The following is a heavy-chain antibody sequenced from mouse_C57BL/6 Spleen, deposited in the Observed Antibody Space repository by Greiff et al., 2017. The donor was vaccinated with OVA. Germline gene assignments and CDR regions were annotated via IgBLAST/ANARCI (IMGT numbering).Heavy chain of an antibody. V-gene: IGHV1-19*01. CDR2: INPYNGGT. D-gene: IGHD1-1*01. Sequence: VQLKQSGPVLVKPGASVKMSCKASGYTFTDYYMNWVKQSHGKSLEWIGVINPYNGGTSYNQKFKGKATLTVDKSSSTAYMELNSLTSEDSAVYYCARRASYGDYFDYWGQGTTLTVSS. CDR1: GYTFTDYY. J-gene: IGHJ2*01. CDR3: ARRASYGDYFDY.